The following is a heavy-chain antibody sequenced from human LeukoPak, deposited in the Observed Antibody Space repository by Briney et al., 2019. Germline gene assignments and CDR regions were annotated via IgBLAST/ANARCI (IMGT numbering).Heavy chain of an antibody. D-gene: IGHD3-10*01. CDR3: ARVRPRGFDAFDI. Sequence: HSGGSLRLSCAASGFTFSSYGMHWVRQAPGKGLEWVAVIWYDGSNKYYADSVKGRFTISRDNSKNTLYLQMNSLRAEDTAVYYCARVRPRGFDAFDIWGQGTMVTVSS. CDR2: IWYDGSNK. CDR1: GFTFSSYG. J-gene: IGHJ3*02. V-gene: IGHV3-33*01.